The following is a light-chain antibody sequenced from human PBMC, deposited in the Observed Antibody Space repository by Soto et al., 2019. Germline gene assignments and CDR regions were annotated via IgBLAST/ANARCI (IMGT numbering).Light chain of an antibody. CDR2: DAS. Sequence: DIQMTQSPSTLSASVGDRVTITCRASQSISSWLAWYQQKPGKAPKLLIYDASSLESGVPSRFSGSGSGTEFTLTISSLQPDDFATYYCQQYNSYPGTFCQGTKLEIK. J-gene: IGKJ2*01. CDR3: QQYNSYPGT. CDR1: QSISSW. V-gene: IGKV1-5*01.